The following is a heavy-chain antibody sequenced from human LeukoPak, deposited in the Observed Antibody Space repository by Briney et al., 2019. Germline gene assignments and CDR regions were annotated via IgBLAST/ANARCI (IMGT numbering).Heavy chain of an antibody. V-gene: IGHV4-39*01. J-gene: IGHJ4*02. D-gene: IGHD2-2*01. Sequence: SETLSLTCTVSGGSISSSSYYWGWIRQPPGKGLEWIGSIYYSGSTYYNPSLKSRVTISVDTSKNQFSLKLSSVTAADTAVHYCARHADPAAADFDYWGQGTLVTVSS. CDR1: GGSISSSSYY. CDR2: IYYSGST. CDR3: ARHADPAAADFDY.